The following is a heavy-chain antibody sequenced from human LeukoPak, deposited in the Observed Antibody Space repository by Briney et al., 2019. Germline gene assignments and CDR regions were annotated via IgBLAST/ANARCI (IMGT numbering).Heavy chain of an antibody. CDR1: GGSVSSYY. V-gene: IGHV4-59*02. CDR3: ARDLSGWYAGGFDP. Sequence: KPSETLSLTCTVSGGSVSSYYWSWIRQPPGKGLEWIGYIYYSGSTNYNPSLKSRVTISVDTSKNQFSLKLSSVTAADTAVYYCARDLSGWYAGGFDPWGQGTLVTVSS. CDR2: IYYSGST. J-gene: IGHJ5*02. D-gene: IGHD6-19*01.